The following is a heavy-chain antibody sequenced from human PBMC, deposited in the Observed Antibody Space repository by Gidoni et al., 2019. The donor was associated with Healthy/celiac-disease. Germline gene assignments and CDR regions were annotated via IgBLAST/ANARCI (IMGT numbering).Heavy chain of an antibody. D-gene: IGHD6-13*01. CDR1: GFTLRSSW. J-gene: IGHJ4*02. CDR3: ARYSAAAGTEEGGWDY. V-gene: IGHV3-7*01. CDR2: IKQDGSEK. Sequence: EVQLVESGGGLVQPGGSLRLPCAASGFTLRSSWMSWVRQAPGKGLEWLANIKQDGSEKCYVGSVKGRFTISRDNAKNSLYLQMNSLRAEDTAVYYCARYSAAAGTEEGGWDYWGQGTLVTVSS.